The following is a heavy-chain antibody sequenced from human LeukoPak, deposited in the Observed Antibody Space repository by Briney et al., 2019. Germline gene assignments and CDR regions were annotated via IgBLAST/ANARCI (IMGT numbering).Heavy chain of an antibody. Sequence: ASVKVSCKASGYTFTSYGISWVRQTPGQGLEWVGWISAYNGNTNYAQKLQGRVTMTTDTSTSTAYMELRSLRSDDTAVYYCARDPYSYGYLYYFDYWGQGTLVTVSS. CDR3: ARDPYSYGYLYYFDY. CDR2: ISAYNGNT. D-gene: IGHD5-18*01. J-gene: IGHJ4*02. CDR1: GYTFTSYG. V-gene: IGHV1-18*01.